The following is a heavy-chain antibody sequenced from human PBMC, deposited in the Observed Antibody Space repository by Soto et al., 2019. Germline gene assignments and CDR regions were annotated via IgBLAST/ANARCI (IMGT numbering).Heavy chain of an antibody. V-gene: IGHV1-69*01. D-gene: IGHD1-26*01. CDR3: AKTTGAKYIVPGMDV. Sequence: QVQLVQSGAEVKKPGSSVKVSCTASGGSFNSHAFSWVRQAPGQGLEWLGGIIPIFSSANYAQKLQGRVTITADEASSTIYMELGSLTPEDTDMYVCAKTTGAKYIVPGMDVWGPGTTVTVSS. J-gene: IGHJ6*01. CDR2: IIPIFSSA. CDR1: GGSFNSHA.